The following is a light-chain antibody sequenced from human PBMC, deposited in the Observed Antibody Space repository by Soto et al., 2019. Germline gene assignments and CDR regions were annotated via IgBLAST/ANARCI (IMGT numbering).Light chain of an antibody. Sequence: VVLTQSPATLSLSPGERATLSCRTSLSVSVYLDWYQQKPGQAPRLLISDASNRATGIPARFSGSGSGTDFTLTISSLEPEDFAVYYCHQRQYWLPITFGQGTRLEI. CDR1: LSVSVY. V-gene: IGKV3-11*01. J-gene: IGKJ5*01. CDR2: DAS. CDR3: HQRQYWLPIT.